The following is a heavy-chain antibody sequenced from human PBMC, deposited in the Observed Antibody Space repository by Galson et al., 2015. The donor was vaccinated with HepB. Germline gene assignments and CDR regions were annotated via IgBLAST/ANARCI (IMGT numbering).Heavy chain of an antibody. J-gene: IGHJ5*02. CDR1: GFTFSSYA. V-gene: IGHV3-30*04. CDR3: ARDRRAYSSTYLPWFDP. D-gene: IGHD6-13*01. Sequence: SLRLSCAASGFTFSSYAMHWVRQAPGKGLEWVAVISYDGSNKIYADSVKGRFTISRDNSKNTLYLQMNSLRAEDTAVYYCARDRRAYSSTYLPWFDPWGQGTL. CDR2: ISYDGSNK.